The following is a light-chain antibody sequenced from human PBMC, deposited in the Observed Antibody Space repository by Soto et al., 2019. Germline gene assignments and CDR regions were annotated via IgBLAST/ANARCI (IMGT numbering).Light chain of an antibody. V-gene: IGKV3-20*01. J-gene: IGKJ2*02. Sequence: EIVLTQSPGTLSLSPGERATLSCRASQSVSSSYLACYQQKPGQAPRLIIYGAASRATGIPDRFSGSGSGTDFTLTISSLEPEDFALYYCQQYGSSPCTFGQGTKLEIK. CDR2: GAA. CDR1: QSVSSSY. CDR3: QQYGSSPCT.